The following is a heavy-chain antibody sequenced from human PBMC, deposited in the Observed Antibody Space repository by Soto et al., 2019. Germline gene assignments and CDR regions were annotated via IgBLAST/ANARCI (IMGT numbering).Heavy chain of an antibody. D-gene: IGHD6-13*01. V-gene: IGHV4-30-4*01. CDR2: IYYSGST. J-gene: IGHJ4*02. CDR1: GGSISSGDYY. Sequence: SETLSLTCTVSGGSISSGDYYWSWIRQPPGKGLEWIGYIYYSGSTYYNPSLKSRVTISVDTSKNQFSLYLQMNSLRAEDTAVYYCARVSLAAAGADYWGQGTLVTVSS. CDR3: ARVSLAAAGADY.